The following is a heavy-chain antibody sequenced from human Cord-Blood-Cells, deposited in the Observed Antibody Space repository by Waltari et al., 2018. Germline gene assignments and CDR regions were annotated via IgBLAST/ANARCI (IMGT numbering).Heavy chain of an antibody. V-gene: IGHV4-38-2*01. CDR3: ASELYCSSTSCYDAFDI. CDR2: IYHSGST. CDR1: GYSNSSGYY. D-gene: IGHD2-2*01. Sequence: QVQLQESGPGLVQPSETLSLTSAVSGYSNSSGYYWGWIRQPPWKGLEWIGSIYHSGSTYYNPSLKSRVTISVDTSKTQFSLKLSSVTAADTAVYYCASELYCSSTSCYDAFDIWGQGTMVTVSS. J-gene: IGHJ3*02.